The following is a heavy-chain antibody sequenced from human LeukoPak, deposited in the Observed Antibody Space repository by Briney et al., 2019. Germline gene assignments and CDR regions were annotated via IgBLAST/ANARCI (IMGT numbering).Heavy chain of an antibody. V-gene: IGHV4-39*01. CDR2: IYDSGST. CDR3: ARGPPNWGYDY. Sequence: LETLSLTCTVSGGPIRSSYYYWGWIRQPPGKGLEWIGSIYDSGSTYYNPSLKSRVTISVDTSKNQFPLKLNSVTAADTAVYYCARGPPNWGYDYWGPGTLVTVSS. D-gene: IGHD7-27*01. CDR1: GGPIRSSYYY. J-gene: IGHJ4*02.